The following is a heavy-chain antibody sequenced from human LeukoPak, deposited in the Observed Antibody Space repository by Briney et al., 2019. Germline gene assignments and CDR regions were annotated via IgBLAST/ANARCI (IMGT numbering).Heavy chain of an antibody. CDR3: ARANFLYCSSSTCLFDY. CDR1: GYNFTDYY. CDR2: INPNDGDT. D-gene: IGHD2-2*01. V-gene: IGHV1-2*02. J-gene: IGHJ4*02. Sequence: ASVKVSCKASGYNFTDYYMHWVRQAPGQGFEWMGWINPNDGDTNYAQKFQGRVTITRDTPISTAHMEVSRLRSDDTAVYYCARANFLYCSSSTCLFDYWGQGTLVTVSS.